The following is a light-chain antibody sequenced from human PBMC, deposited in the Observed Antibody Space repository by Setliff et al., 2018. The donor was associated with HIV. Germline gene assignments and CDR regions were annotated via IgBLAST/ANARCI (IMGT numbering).Light chain of an antibody. CDR1: SSDVGTYNF. J-gene: IGLJ1*01. Sequence: QSALAQPRSVSGSPGQSVTISCSGFSSDVGTYNFVSWYQQHPGKAPKLMIYDVTKRPSGVPDRFSGSKSANTASLTISGLRAEDEADYYCCSSAGTYTYVFGTGTKVTV. CDR2: DVT. V-gene: IGLV2-11*01. CDR3: CSSAGTYTYV.